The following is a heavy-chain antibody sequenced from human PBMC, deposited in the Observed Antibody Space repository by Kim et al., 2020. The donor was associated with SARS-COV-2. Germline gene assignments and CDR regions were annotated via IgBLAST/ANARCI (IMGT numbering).Heavy chain of an antibody. D-gene: IGHD4-17*01. J-gene: IGHJ4*02. Sequence: GGSLRLSCAASGFTFSSYSMNWVRQAPGKGLEWVSSISSSSYIYYADSVKGRFTISRDNAKNSLYLQMNSLRAEDTAVYYCAREGTTVVTPFWGQGTLVTVSS. CDR3: AREGTTVVTPF. CDR2: ISSSSYI. CDR1: GFTFSSYS. V-gene: IGHV3-21*01.